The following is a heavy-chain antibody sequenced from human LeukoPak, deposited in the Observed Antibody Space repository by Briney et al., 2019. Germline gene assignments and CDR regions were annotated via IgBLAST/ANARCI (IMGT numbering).Heavy chain of an antibody. CDR1: GFTFSSYG. J-gene: IGHJ4*02. CDR3: AKDESYCSSTSCYGNHFDY. V-gene: IGHV3-30*02. CDR2: IRYDGSNK. D-gene: IGHD2-2*01. Sequence: GGSLRLSCAASGFTFSSYGMHWVRQAPGKGLEWVAFIRYDGSNKYYADSVKGRFTISRDNSKNTLYLQMNGLRAEDTAVYYCAKDESYCSSTSCYGNHFDYWGQGTLVTVSS.